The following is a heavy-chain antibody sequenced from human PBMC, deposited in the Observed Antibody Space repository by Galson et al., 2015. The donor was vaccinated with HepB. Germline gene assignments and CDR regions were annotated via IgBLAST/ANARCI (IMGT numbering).Heavy chain of an antibody. V-gene: IGHV3-21*06. D-gene: IGHD6-6*01. CDR3: ARDGPYSSSEFDY. CDR2: ISSTSSYI. CDR1: GFTFSSYS. Sequence: SLRLSCAASGFTFSSYSMNWVRQAPGKGLEWVSSISSTSSYIYYADSVKGRFTISRDNAKNSLYLQMNSLRAEDTAVYYCARDGPYSSSEFDYWGQGTLVIVSS. J-gene: IGHJ4*02.